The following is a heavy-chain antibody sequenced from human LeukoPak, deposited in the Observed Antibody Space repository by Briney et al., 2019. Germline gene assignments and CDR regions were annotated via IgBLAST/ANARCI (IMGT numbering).Heavy chain of an antibody. V-gene: IGHV3-9*03. CDR2: ISWNGYDI. Sequence: GGSLRLSCAASGFTFDEYAMHWVRQHPGKGLEWVSGISWNGYDIGYADSVKGRFTISRDNAKNSLYLQMNSLRAEDMALYYCARGVGTSYHYHMDVWGKGTTVIVSS. CDR3: ARGVGTSYHYHMDV. D-gene: IGHD1-26*01. CDR1: GFTFDEYA. J-gene: IGHJ6*03.